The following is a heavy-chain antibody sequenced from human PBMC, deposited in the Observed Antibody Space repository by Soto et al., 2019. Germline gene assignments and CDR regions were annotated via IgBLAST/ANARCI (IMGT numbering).Heavy chain of an antibody. CDR2: IIPIFGTA. CDR3: ARIGYCGGDCYSDY. CDR1: GGTFSSYA. V-gene: IGHV1-69*01. J-gene: IGHJ4*02. D-gene: IGHD2-21*02. Sequence: QVQLVQSGAEVKKPGSSVEVSCKASGGTFSSYAISWVRQAPGQGLEWMGGIIPIFGTANYAQKFQGRVTITADESTSTAYMELSSLRSEDTAVYYCARIGYCGGDCYSDYWGQGTLVTVSS.